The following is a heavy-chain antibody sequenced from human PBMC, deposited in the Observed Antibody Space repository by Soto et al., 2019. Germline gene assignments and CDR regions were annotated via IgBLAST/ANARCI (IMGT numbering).Heavy chain of an antibody. V-gene: IGHV5-51*01. CDR1: GYSFTSYW. CDR3: ARRPIHVSYKYDYYHYGMDV. J-gene: IGHJ6*02. Sequence: PGESLKISCKGSGYSFTSYWIGWVRPMPGKGLEWMGIIYPGDSDTRYSPSFQGQVTISADKSISTAYLQWSSLKASDTAMYYCARRPIHVSYKYDYYHYGMDVWGQGTTVTVSS. D-gene: IGHD1-26*01. CDR2: IYPGDSDT.